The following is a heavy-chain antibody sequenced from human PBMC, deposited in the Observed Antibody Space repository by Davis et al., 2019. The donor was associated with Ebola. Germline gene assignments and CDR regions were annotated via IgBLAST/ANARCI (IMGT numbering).Heavy chain of an antibody. CDR3: ARSGLGLRCPFDY. Sequence: SQTLSLTCAVSGGSISSGGYSWSWIRQPPGKGLEWIGYIYHSGSTYYNPSLKSRVTISVDTSKNQFSLKLSSVTAADTAVYYCARSGLGLRCPFDYWGQGTLVTVSS. CDR1: GGSISSGGYS. J-gene: IGHJ4*02. D-gene: IGHD4-17*01. CDR2: IYHSGST. V-gene: IGHV4-30-2*05.